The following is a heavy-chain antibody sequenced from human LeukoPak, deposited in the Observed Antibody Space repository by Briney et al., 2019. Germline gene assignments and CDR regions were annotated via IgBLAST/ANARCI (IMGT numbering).Heavy chain of an antibody. CDR3: ARDPGGDNAY. CDR2: IFNDGST. D-gene: IGHD4-17*01. Sequence: GGSLRLSCAASGFTVRSNYMSWVRQAPGKGLEWVSLIFNDGSTYYADSVKARFTISRDNSMDTLYLQMNSLRVEDTAVYYCARDPGGDNAYWGQGALVTVSS. V-gene: IGHV3-66*01. CDR1: GFTVRSNY. J-gene: IGHJ4*02.